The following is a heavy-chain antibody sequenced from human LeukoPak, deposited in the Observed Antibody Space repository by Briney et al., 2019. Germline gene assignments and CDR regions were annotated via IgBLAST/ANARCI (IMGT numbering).Heavy chain of an antibody. V-gene: IGHV5-51*01. CDR1: GYSFTSYW. Sequence: GESLKISCKGSGYSFTSYWIGWVRPMPGKGLEWMGIIYPGDSDTRYSPSFQGQVTISADKSISTAYLQWSSLKASDTAMYYCARLGQPGYRYCSGGSCYYVDPWGQGTLVTVSS. CDR2: IYPGDSDT. D-gene: IGHD2-15*01. CDR3: ARLGQPGYRYCSGGSCYYVDP. J-gene: IGHJ5*02.